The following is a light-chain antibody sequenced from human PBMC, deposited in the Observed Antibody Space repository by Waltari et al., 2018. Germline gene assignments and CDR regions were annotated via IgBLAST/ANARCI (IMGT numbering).Light chain of an antibody. CDR2: DAS. Sequence: EFVLTQSPANLSLSPGERVTLSCRASQSVSGYLAWYQHEPGQAPRLLIYDASNRATGVPARFSGRDSGADFTLTISSLEPEDFGVYYCQLRARWPPTFTFGQGTKLEI. V-gene: IGKV3-11*01. J-gene: IGKJ2*01. CDR1: QSVSGY. CDR3: QLRARWPPTFT.